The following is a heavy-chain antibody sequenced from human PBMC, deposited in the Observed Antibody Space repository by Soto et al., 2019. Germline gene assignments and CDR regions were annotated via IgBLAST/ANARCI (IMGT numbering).Heavy chain of an antibody. V-gene: IGHV5-51*01. CDR2: IYPGDSDT. J-gene: IGHJ3*01. CDR1: GYTFTDYW. CDR3: AKRGGSPADTFDV. Sequence: GESLKISCQTSGYTFTDYWIGWVRQMPGKGLEWMGLIYPGDSDTRNSPSFQGQVTFSVDTSLSTAFLQWSSLKASDTAMYYCAKRGGSPADTFDVWGPGTMVTVSS. D-gene: IGHD1-26*01.